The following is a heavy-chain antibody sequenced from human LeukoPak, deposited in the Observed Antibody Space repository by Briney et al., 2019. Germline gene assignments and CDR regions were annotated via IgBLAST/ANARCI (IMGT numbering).Heavy chain of an antibody. CDR1: VFTFSDYA. V-gene: IGHV3-23*01. Sequence: GGSLRLSCAASVFTFSDYAMSCVRQAPGKGLEWVASISASSASTFYADPVKGRFTISRDNSKNTLYLQMNSLTAEDTALYYSAKHTTYSSFNWFDPWGQGTLVTVSS. CDR3: AKHTTYSSFNWFDP. CDR2: ISASSAST. J-gene: IGHJ5*02. D-gene: IGHD4-11*01.